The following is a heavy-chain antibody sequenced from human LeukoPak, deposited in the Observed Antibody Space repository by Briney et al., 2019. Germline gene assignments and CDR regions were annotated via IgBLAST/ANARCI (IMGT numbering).Heavy chain of an antibody. D-gene: IGHD1-26*01. V-gene: IGHV4-61*10. Sequence: SETLSLTCTVSGGSISSGSSYWSWIRQPAGKGLEWIAYIYYSGSFYHNPSLKSRVTMSVDTSKNEFSLKLSSVTAVDTAVYYCARTGAHVDGSRWVWFDSWGQGTLVTVSS. J-gene: IGHJ5*01. CDR2: IYYSGSF. CDR1: GGSISSGSSY. CDR3: ARTGAHVDGSRWVWFDS.